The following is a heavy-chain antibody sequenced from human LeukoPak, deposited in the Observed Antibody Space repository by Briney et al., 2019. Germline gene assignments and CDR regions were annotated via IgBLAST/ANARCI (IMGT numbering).Heavy chain of an antibody. D-gene: IGHD5-24*01. CDR3: ARGGGYNHIYYFDY. CDR2: IIPIFGTA. Sequence: SVKVSCKASGGTFNSYAISWVRQAPGQGLEWMGGIIPIFGTANYAQKFQGRVTITTDESTSTAYMELSSLRSEDTAVYYCARGGGYNHIYYFDYWGQGTLVTVSS. CDR1: GGTFNSYA. V-gene: IGHV1-69*05. J-gene: IGHJ4*02.